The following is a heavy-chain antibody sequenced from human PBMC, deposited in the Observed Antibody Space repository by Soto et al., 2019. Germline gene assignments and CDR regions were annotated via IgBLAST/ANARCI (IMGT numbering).Heavy chain of an antibody. CDR3: ATDSFRSGIAVAGNY. Sequence: EVQLLESGGGLVQPGGSLRLSCAASGFTFGSYAMTWVRQAPGKGLEWVSAISFGGGSTYYADSVKGRFTISRDNSKSALYLHMASLRAEDTAIYYCATDSFRSGIAVAGNYWGQGTLVTVSS. J-gene: IGHJ4*02. D-gene: IGHD6-19*01. V-gene: IGHV3-23*01. CDR1: GFTFGSYA. CDR2: ISFGGGST.